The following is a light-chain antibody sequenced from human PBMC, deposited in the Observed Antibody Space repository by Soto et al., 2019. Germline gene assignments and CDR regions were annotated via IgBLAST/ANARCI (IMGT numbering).Light chain of an antibody. J-gene: IGKJ1*01. V-gene: IGKV2-28*01. Sequence: EIVMTQSPLSLPVTPGEPASISCRSSQSLLQSDGYNYLDWYLQKPGQSPQLLIYLGFNRAYGVPDRFSGSGSGTVFTLKISRVEAEDAGVYYCMQALQTPLTFGQGTKVDIK. CDR3: MQALQTPLT. CDR1: QSLLQSDGYNY. CDR2: LGF.